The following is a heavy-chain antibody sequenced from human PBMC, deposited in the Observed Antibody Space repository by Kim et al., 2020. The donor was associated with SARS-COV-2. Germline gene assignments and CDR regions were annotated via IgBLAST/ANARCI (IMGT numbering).Heavy chain of an antibody. D-gene: IGHD2-8*02. CDR3: AGFATGGDAFDI. CDR2: ISYDGSNK. J-gene: IGHJ3*02. CDR1: GFTFSSYA. Sequence: GGSLRLSCAASGFTFSSYAMHWVRQAPGKGLEWVAVISYDGSNKYYADSVKGRFTIYRDNSKNTLYLQMNSLRAEDTAVYYCAGFATGGDAFDIWGQGTMVTVSS. V-gene: IGHV3-30*04.